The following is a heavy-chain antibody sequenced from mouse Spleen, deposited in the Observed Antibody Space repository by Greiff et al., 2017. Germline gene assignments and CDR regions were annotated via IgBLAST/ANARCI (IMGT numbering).Heavy chain of an antibody. V-gene: IGHV1-50*01. CDR3: VNWDVGY. D-gene: IGHD4-1*02. CDR1: GYTFTSYW. J-gene: IGHJ2*01. Sequence: VQLQQPGAELVKPGASVKLSCKASGYTFTSYWMPWVQQRPGQGLEWIGEIDPSDSYTNYNQKFKGKATLTVDTSSSTAYMQLSSLTSEDSAVYYCVNWDVGYWGQGTTLTVSS. CDR2: IDPSDSYT.